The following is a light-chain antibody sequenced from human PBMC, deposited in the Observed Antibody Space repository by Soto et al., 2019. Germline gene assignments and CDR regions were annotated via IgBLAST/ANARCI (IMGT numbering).Light chain of an antibody. CDR3: QQANSFPYT. CDR1: QDISTW. CDR2: AAS. J-gene: IGKJ2*01. V-gene: IGKV1D-12*01. Sequence: DIQMTQSPSSVSASVGDRVTITCRASQDISTWLVWYQQKPGRAPKLLIHAASTLQSGVPTRFSGSGSGTDFSLTISSPQPEDYATYYCQQANSFPYTFGQGTKLDI.